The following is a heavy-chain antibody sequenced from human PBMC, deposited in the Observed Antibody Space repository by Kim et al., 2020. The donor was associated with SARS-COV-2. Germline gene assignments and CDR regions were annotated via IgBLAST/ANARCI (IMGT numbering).Heavy chain of an antibody. J-gene: IGHJ4*02. CDR3: ARRGASGPFFDY. D-gene: IGHD1-26*01. Sequence: FYYPSLKSRLTISVDTSKNQFSLKLSSVTAADTAVYYCARRGASGPFFDYWGQGTLVTVSS. V-gene: IGHV4-39*01.